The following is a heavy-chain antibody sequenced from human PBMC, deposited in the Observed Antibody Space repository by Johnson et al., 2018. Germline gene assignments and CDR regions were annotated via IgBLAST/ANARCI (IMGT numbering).Heavy chain of an antibody. Sequence: VQLVESGGGLVQPGGSLRLSCAASGFTFSSYAMHWVRQAPGKGLEYVSAISSNGGSTYYATSVKGRFTISRDNSKNPLYLQMGRLRAADMALYSCAREPMSPVRKVYYYSYMDVWGKGTPVTVSS. V-gene: IGHV3-64*01. CDR2: ISSNGGST. CDR1: GFTFSSYA. J-gene: IGHJ6*03. CDR3: AREPMSPVRKVYYYSYMDV. D-gene: IGHD1-14*01.